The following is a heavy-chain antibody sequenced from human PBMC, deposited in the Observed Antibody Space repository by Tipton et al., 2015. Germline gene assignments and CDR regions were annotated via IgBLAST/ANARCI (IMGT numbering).Heavy chain of an antibody. CDR2: ISYSGST. Sequence: TLSLTCTVSGGSVSTSNYYWGWLRQSPGKGLEWIGYISYSGSTHYNPSLKRRVTISLDTSKNQFSLTLNSVTAADTAVYYCARARGLRAGVFDSWGQGTLVTVSS. CDR3: ARARGLRAGVFDS. CDR1: GGSVSTSNYY. J-gene: IGHJ4*02. V-gene: IGHV4-61*01. D-gene: IGHD3/OR15-3a*01.